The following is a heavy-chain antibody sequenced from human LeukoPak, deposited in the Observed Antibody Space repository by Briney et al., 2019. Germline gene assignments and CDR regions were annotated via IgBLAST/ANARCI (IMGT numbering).Heavy chain of an antibody. CDR1: GFSFDNYG. CDR2: ISGSGGST. V-gene: IGHV3-23*01. Sequence: GGSLRLSCVTSGFSFDNYGMSWVRQAPGKGLEWVSAISGSGGSTYYADSVKGRFTISRDNSKNTLYLQMNSLRAEDTAVYYCAKHYDILTGYPDYWGQGTLVTVSS. CDR3: AKHYDILTGYPDY. D-gene: IGHD3-9*01. J-gene: IGHJ4*02.